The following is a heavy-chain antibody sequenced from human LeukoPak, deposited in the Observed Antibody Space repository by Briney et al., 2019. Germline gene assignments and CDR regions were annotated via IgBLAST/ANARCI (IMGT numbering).Heavy chain of an antibody. CDR1: GFTFSSYA. J-gene: IGHJ6*02. D-gene: IGHD2-2*01. CDR2: IVGSGGRT. Sequence: GGSLRLSCAASGFTFSSYAMSWVRQAPGKGLEWVSSIVGSGGRTYYADSVKGRFTISRDNSKNTLYLQMNSLRAEDTAVYYCARHGRRRYCSSTSCFHYGMDVWGQGTTVTVSS. V-gene: IGHV3-23*01. CDR3: ARHGRRRYCSSTSCFHYGMDV.